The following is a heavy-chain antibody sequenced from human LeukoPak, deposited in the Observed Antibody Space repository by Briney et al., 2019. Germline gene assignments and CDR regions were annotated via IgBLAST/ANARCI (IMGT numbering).Heavy chain of an antibody. V-gene: IGHV1-18*01. D-gene: IGHD2-21*02. CDR1: GYTLTSYG. J-gene: IGHJ3*02. Sequence: GASVKVSCTASGYTLTSYGISWVRQAPGQGLEWVGWISAYNGNTNYAQKLQGRVTMTTDTSTSTAYMGLRSLRSDDTAVYYCARDHVVVTAIDAFDIWGEGTMVTVSS. CDR3: ARDHVVVTAIDAFDI. CDR2: ISAYNGNT.